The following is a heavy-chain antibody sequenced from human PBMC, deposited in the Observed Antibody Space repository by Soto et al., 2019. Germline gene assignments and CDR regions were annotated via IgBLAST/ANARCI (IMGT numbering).Heavy chain of an antibody. J-gene: IGHJ5*02. CDR1: VYTFTGYY. CDR2: INPNSGGT. Sequence: SVKVSCKASVYTFTGYYMHWVRQAPGQGLEWMGWINPNSGGTNYAQKFQGRVTMTRDTSISTVYMELSRLRSDDTAVYYCARFGYGSGSYPNWFDPWGQGTLVTVSS. CDR3: ARFGYGSGSYPNWFDP. V-gene: IGHV1-2*02. D-gene: IGHD3-10*01.